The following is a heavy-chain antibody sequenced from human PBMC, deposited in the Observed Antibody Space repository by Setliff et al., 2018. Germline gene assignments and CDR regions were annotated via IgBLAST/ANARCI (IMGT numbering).Heavy chain of an antibody. Sequence: PSETLSLTCTVSGGSISSGGYYWSWIRQHPGKGLEWIGYIYYSGSTSYYNPSLRSRVTISVDTSKNQFSLTLSSVTAADTAVYYCARGSHDGDVYSGGFYFFDLWGQGIQVTVSS. J-gene: IGHJ4*02. CDR1: GGSISSGGYY. D-gene: IGHD2-21*01. V-gene: IGHV4-31*03. CDR3: ARGSHDGDVYSGGFYFFDL. CDR2: IYYSGSTS.